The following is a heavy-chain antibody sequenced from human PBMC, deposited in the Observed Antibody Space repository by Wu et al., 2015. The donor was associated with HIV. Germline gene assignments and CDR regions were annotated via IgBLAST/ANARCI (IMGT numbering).Heavy chain of an antibody. Sequence: QXQLVQSGAEVKKPGASVKVSCRASGYTFTGYYMHWVRQAPGQGLEWMGSINPNGGGTNYAGKFQGRVTLSRDTYVSTAYMELSRLTSDDTAVYYCARDLGVRLNCLHIWGQGTQVIVSS. CDR1: GYTFTGYY. CDR2: INPNGGGT. CDR3: ARDLGVRLNCLHI. D-gene: IGHD3-16*01. V-gene: IGHV1-2*02. J-gene: IGHJ3*02.